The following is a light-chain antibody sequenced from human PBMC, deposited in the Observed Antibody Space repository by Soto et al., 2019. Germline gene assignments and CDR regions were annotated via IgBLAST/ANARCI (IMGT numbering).Light chain of an antibody. CDR2: EDT. J-gene: IGLJ3*02. V-gene: IGLV1-51*01. CDR3: GTWDTSLSVGV. Sequence: QSLLTQPPSVSAATGQMVTISCSGSTSNIGNNYVSWYRHLPGTAPKLLIYEDTKRPSGIPDRFSGSKSGTSATLGITGLQTEDEADYYCGTWDTSLSVGVFGGGTQLTVL. CDR1: TSNIGNNY.